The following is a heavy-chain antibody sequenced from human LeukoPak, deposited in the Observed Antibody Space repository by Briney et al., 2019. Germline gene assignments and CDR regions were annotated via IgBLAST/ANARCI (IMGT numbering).Heavy chain of an antibody. CDR3: ARTNDSYYYYGMDV. CDR1: GGNFSSYA. Sequence: ASVEVSWKASGGNFSSYAIRRVRQAPGEGLEWMGGNIPIFGTANYAQKFQGRVTITADESTSTAYMELSSLRSEDTAVYYCARTNDSYYYYGMDVWGQGTTVTVSS. V-gene: IGHV1-69*13. J-gene: IGHJ6*02. CDR2: NIPIFGTA.